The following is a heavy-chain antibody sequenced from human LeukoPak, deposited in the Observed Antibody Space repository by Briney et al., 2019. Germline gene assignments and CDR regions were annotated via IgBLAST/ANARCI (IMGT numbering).Heavy chain of an antibody. J-gene: IGHJ4*02. CDR2: IYISGST. CDR1: GDSISSGSYY. D-gene: IGHD3-9*01. CDR3: AKEAKYYDILIGYYRSFYYFDY. V-gene: IGHV4-61*02. Sequence: SETLSLTCTVSGDSISSGSYYWSWIRQPAGKGLEWIGRIYISGSTNYNPSLKSRFTISVDTSKNQFSLNLTSVTAADTAVYYCAKEAKYYDILIGYYRSFYYFDYWGQGTLVTVSS.